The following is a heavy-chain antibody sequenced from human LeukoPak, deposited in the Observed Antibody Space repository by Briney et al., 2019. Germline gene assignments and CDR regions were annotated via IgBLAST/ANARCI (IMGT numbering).Heavy chain of an antibody. CDR1: GGSISNYY. D-gene: IGHD6-13*01. CDR3: ARGVYIAAAQYGY. Sequence: SEALSLTCTVSGGSISNYYWSWVRQPPGKGLEWIGYIYYSGTTNYNPSLKSRVTISVDTSKNQFSLKLNSVTAADTAVYYCARGVYIAAAQYGYWGQGTLVTVSS. V-gene: IGHV4-59*01. J-gene: IGHJ4*02. CDR2: IYYSGTT.